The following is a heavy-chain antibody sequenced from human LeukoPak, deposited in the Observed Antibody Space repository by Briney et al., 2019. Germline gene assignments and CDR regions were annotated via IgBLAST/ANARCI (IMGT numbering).Heavy chain of an antibody. CDR3: ARGFSSGWYPVDY. V-gene: IGHV1-2*02. CDR1: GYTFTGYY. Sequence: GASVKVSXKASGYTFTGYYMHWVRQAPGQGLEWMGWINPNSGGTNYAQKFQGRVTMTRDTSISTAYMELSRLRSDDTAVYYCARGFSSGWYPVDYWGQGTLVTVSS. D-gene: IGHD6-19*01. J-gene: IGHJ4*02. CDR2: INPNSGGT.